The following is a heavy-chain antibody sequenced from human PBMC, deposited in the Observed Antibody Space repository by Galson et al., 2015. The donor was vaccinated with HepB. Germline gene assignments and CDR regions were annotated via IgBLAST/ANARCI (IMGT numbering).Heavy chain of an antibody. CDR1: GGSISSYY. CDR2: IYYSGST. J-gene: IGHJ3*02. CDR3: ARQSIGYCSGGSCYPAGAFDI. Sequence: SETLSLTCTVSGGSISSYYWSWIRQPPGKGLEWIGYIYYSGSTNYDPSLKSRVTISVDTSKNQFSLKLSSVTAADTAVYYCARQSIGYCSGGSCYPAGAFDIWGQGTMVTVSS. V-gene: IGHV4-59*08. D-gene: IGHD2-15*01.